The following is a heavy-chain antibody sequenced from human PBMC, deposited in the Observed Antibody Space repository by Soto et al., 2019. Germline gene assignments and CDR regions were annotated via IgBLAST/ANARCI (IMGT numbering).Heavy chain of an antibody. CDR2: IRRHTSVT. CDR1: GLTLSTSS. Sequence: PGGSLRLSCAASGLTLSTSSMNWVRQAPGKGLEWISYIRRHTSVTAYADSVKGRFTISRDSAKNSLYLQMDSLRVEDTAVYYCGKVADSGYYCARDRRRDGYKLQARPHFDYWGQGTLVTVSS. J-gene: IGHJ4*02. CDR3: GKVADSGYYCARDRRRDGYKLQARPHFDY. V-gene: IGHV3-48*01. D-gene: IGHD3-22*01.